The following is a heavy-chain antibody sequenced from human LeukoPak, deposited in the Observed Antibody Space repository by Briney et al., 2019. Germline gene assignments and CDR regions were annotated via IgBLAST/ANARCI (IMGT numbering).Heavy chain of an antibody. CDR1: GYTFTCYY. D-gene: IGHD6-19*01. J-gene: IGHJ4*02. V-gene: IGHV1-2*02. CDR3: AREEAVAGKSFDY. Sequence: ASVKVSCKASGYTFTCYYMHWVRQAPGQGLEWMGWINPNSGGTNYARKFQGRVTMTRDTSISTAYMELSRLRSDDTAVYYCAREEAVAGKSFDYWGQGTLVTVSS. CDR2: INPNSGGT.